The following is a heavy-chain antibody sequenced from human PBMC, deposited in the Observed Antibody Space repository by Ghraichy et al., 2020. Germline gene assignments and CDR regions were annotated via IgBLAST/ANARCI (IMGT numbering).Heavy chain of an antibody. V-gene: IGHV3-23*01. CDR3: ARLTSWSGYYVDY. D-gene: IGHD3-3*01. CDR2: ISVGGGST. CDR1: GFTFSSYG. J-gene: IGHJ4*02. Sequence: GGSLRLSCAASGFTFSSYGMTWVRQAPGKGLEWASGISVGGGSTYYADSVKGRFTISRDNSKNTLYLQMNSLRAEDTAVYYCARLTSWSGYYVDYWGQGTLVTVSS.